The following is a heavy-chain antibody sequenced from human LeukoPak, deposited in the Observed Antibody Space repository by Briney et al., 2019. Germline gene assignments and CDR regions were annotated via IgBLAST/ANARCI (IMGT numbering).Heavy chain of an antibody. CDR3: AKDYGGGWNYYGSGNAFSDC. Sequence: GGSLRLSCAASGFTFSTYTMNWVRQAPGKGLEWVSSISSSSSYIYYADSMKGRFTISRDNAKNSLYLQMNSLRAEDTAVYYCAKDYGGGWNYYGSGNAFSDCWGQGTLVTVSS. D-gene: IGHD3-10*01. CDR2: ISSSSSYI. V-gene: IGHV3-21*01. J-gene: IGHJ4*02. CDR1: GFTFSTYT.